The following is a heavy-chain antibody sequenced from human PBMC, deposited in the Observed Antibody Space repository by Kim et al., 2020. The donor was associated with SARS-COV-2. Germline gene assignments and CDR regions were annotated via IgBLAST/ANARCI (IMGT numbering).Heavy chain of an antibody. V-gene: IGHV1-3*01. CDR3: ARDLMVRGVPVDY. D-gene: IGHD3-10*01. J-gene: IGHJ4*02. Sequence: KFSPTFQGRVTFTSDTSASTVYMHLSSLTSEDTAVYYCARDLMVRGVPVDYWGQGSLVTVSS.